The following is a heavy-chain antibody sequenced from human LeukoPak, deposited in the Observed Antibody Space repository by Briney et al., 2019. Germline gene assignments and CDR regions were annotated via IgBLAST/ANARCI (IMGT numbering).Heavy chain of an antibody. CDR2: ISSSSSYI. D-gene: IGHD4-17*01. Sequence: SGGSQRLSCAASGFTITSYAMSWVRQAPGKGLEWVSSISSSSSYIYYADSVKGRFTISRDNAKNSLYLQMNSLRAEDTAVYYCASGDYGGVLFDYWGQGTLVTVSS. CDR1: GFTITSYA. J-gene: IGHJ4*02. CDR3: ASGDYGGVLFDY. V-gene: IGHV3-21*01.